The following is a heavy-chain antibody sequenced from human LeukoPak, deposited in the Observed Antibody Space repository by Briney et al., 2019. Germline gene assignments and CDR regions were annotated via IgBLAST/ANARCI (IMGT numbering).Heavy chain of an antibody. CDR3: ARDLHNDYGSLSFDY. V-gene: IGHV1-69*05. CDR2: IIPIFGTA. D-gene: IGHD3-16*01. J-gene: IGHJ4*02. CDR1: GGTFSSYA. Sequence: GASVKVSCKASGGTFSSYAISWVRQAPGQGLEWMGRIIPIFGTANYAQKFQGRVTITTDESTSTAYMELSSLRSEDTAVYCCARDLHNDYGSLSFDYWGQGTLVTVSS.